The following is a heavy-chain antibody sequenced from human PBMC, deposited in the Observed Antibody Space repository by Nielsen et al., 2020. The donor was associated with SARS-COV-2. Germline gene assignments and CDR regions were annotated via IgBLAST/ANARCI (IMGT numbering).Heavy chain of an antibody. V-gene: IGHV3-30*03. Sequence: GESLKISCAASGFTFSSYGMHWVRQAPGKGLESVAVISYDGSNKYYADSVKGRFTISRDNSKNTLYLQMNSLRVEDTAVYYCAAQLLPYYGMDVWGQGTTVTVSS. CDR2: ISYDGSNK. CDR3: AAQLLPYYGMDV. CDR1: GFTFSSYG. J-gene: IGHJ6*02. D-gene: IGHD2-2*01.